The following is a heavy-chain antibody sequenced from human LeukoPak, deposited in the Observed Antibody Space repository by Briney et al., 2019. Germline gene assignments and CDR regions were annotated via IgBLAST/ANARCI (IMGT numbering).Heavy chain of an antibody. CDR2: ISWNSGSI. J-gene: IGHJ6*02. CDR1: GFTFDDYA. V-gene: IGHV3-9*01. CDR3: AKAPPYYYYGMDV. Sequence: GGSLRLSCAASGFTFDDYAMHWVRQAPGKGLEWVSGISWNSGSIGCADSVKGRFTISRDNAKNSLYLQMNSLRAEDTALYYCAKAPPYYYYGMDVWGQGTTVTVSS.